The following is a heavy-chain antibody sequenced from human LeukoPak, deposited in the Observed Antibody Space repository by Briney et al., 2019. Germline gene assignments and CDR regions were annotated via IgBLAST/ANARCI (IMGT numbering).Heavy chain of an antibody. J-gene: IGHJ4*02. CDR2: IYRSGST. Sequence: PSETLSLTCTVSGYSISSGYYWVWIRQPPGQGLEWIGSIYRSGSTNYNPSLKSRVTISVDTSNNQFSLKLTSVTAADTAVYYCARFNSGSYQHYFDYWGQGTLVTVSS. D-gene: IGHD1-26*01. CDR1: GYSISSGYY. V-gene: IGHV4-38-2*02. CDR3: ARFNSGSYQHYFDY.